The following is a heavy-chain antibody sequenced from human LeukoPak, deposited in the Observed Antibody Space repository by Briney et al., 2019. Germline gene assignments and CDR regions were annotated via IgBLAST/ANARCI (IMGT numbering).Heavy chain of an antibody. CDR3: ARGLQWLAGYYFDY. D-gene: IGHD6-19*01. J-gene: IGHJ4*02. Sequence: SETLSLTCTVSGGSISSYYWSWIRQPPGKGLEWIGYIYYSGSTNYNPSLKSRVTISVDTSKNQFSLKLSSVTAADTAVYYCARGLQWLAGYYFDYWGQGTLVTVSS. CDR2: IYYSGST. V-gene: IGHV4-59*01. CDR1: GGSISSYY.